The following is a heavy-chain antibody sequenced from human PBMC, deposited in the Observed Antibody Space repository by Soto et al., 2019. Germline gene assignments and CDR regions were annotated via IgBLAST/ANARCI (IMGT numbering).Heavy chain of an antibody. Sequence: PSETLSLTXTVSGGSIKSVYWSWIRQAPGKGLEWLGFIFHSGNAKYNPSLKSRVTISVDTSKNQFSLSLDSVTAADTAVYVCARAHATTHPFDYWGQGTLVTVSS. J-gene: IGHJ4*01. CDR3: ARAHATTHPFDY. CDR2: IFHSGNA. D-gene: IGHD4-4*01. V-gene: IGHV4-59*01. CDR1: GGSIKSVY.